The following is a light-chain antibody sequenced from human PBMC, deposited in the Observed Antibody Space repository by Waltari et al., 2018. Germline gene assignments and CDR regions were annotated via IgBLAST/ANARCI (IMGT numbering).Light chain of an antibody. V-gene: IGKV3-15*01. CDR3: QQYNNWPPWT. CDR1: QSVSSN. CDR2: GAS. J-gene: IGKJ1*01. Sequence: DIVMTHSPPTLSVSPGDRATLSCRASQSVSSNLAWHQQKHGQAPRLLIYGASTRATGIPVRFSGSGSGTEFTLTISSLQSEDFAVYYCQQYNNWPPWTFGQGTKVEIK.